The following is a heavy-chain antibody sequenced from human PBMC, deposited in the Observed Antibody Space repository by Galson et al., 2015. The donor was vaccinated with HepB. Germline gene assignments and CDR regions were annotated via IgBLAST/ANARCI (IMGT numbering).Heavy chain of an antibody. J-gene: IGHJ4*02. CDR2: IGGSSGYT. D-gene: IGHD5-12*01. Sequence: SLRLSCAASGFTFSDYSLSWIRQAPGKGLEWVSYIGGSSGYTNYADSVKGRFTISRDNAKNSLYLQMNSLRAEDTAMYYCARRESGYGLDYWGQGTLVTVSS. CDR3: ARRESGYGLDY. V-gene: IGHV3-11*03. CDR1: GFTFSDYS.